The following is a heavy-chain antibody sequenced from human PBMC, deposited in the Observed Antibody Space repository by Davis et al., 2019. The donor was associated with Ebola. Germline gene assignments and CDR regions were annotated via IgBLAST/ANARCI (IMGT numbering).Heavy chain of an antibody. CDR3: ARSARYDILTGYSTGLDY. CDR2: IIPIFGSA. Sequence: SVKVSCKASGGTFSSYAISWVRQAPGQGLEWMGGIIPIFGSAKYAQKFQGRVTLTADESTSTAYMELTSLRSEDTAVFYCARSARYDILTGYSTGLDYWGQGTLVSVSS. CDR1: GGTFSSYA. J-gene: IGHJ4*02. D-gene: IGHD3-9*01. V-gene: IGHV1-69*13.